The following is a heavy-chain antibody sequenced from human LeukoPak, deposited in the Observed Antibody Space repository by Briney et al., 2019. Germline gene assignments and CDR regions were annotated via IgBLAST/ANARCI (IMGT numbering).Heavy chain of an antibody. CDR1: GYSFTSYW. D-gene: IGHD2-2*01. V-gene: IGHV5-51*01. Sequence: GESLKISCKGSGYSFTSYWIGWVRQMPGKGLEWMGIIYPGDSDTRYSPSFQGQVTISADKSISTAYLQWSSLKASDTAMYYCARRAWGYCSSTSCPPRPYDYWGQGTLVTVSS. J-gene: IGHJ4*02. CDR2: IYPGDSDT. CDR3: ARRAWGYCSSTSCPPRPYDY.